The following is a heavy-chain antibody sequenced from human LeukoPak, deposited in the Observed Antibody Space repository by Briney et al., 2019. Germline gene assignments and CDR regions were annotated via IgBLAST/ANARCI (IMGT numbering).Heavy chain of an antibody. Sequence: PGGSLRLSCAASGFTFSSYSMNWVRQAPGKGLEWVSYISSSSSTIYYADSVKGRFTISRDNAKNSLYLQMNSLRAEDTAVYYCARDFRTIVLMVYAIKGGFDYWGQGTLVTVSS. CDR2: ISSSSSTI. V-gene: IGHV3-48*01. J-gene: IGHJ4*02. D-gene: IGHD2-8*01. CDR3: ARDFRTIVLMVYAIKGGFDY. CDR1: GFTFSSYS.